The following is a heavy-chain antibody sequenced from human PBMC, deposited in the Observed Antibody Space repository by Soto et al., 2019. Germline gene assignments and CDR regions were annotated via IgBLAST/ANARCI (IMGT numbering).Heavy chain of an antibody. Sequence: PSETLSLTCTVSGGSISDHYYMWIRQSPGKGLEYIGYIYNGGRTDYNPSLKSRVIISLYTSKNQFSLKLTSVTAADTSLYYCVTRFYTSGVLFDYWAQGTPVTVSS. CDR2: IYNGGRT. D-gene: IGHD2-2*02. CDR1: GGSISDHY. J-gene: IGHJ4*02. CDR3: VTRFYTSGVLFDY. V-gene: IGHV4-59*11.